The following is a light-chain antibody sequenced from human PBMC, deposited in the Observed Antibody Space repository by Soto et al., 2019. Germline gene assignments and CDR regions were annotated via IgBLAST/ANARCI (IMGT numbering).Light chain of an antibody. CDR3: KHFDHSPWT. CDR1: QSVNSY. J-gene: IGKJ1*01. V-gene: IGKV3-20*01. CDR2: GPS. Sequence: EIVLTQSPGTLSFSPGERATLSCRARQSVNSYLVGYQQKPGQAPKLLIYGPSSRATGIPDTFSGSGYGTDFTLTISRLAPEDFAVYSCKHFDHSPWTFGQRTKAQTK.